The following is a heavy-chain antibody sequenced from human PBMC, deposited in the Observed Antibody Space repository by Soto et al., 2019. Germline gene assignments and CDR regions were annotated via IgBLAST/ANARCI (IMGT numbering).Heavy chain of an antibody. Sequence: PSETLSLTCTVSGGSISSYYWSWIRQPPGKGLEWIGYIYYSGSTNYNPSLKSRVTISVDTSKNQFSLKLSSVTAADTAVYYCARLDYSNSIGSWFDPWGQGTLVTVSS. J-gene: IGHJ5*02. V-gene: IGHV4-59*08. CDR2: IYYSGST. D-gene: IGHD4-4*01. CDR1: GGSISSYY. CDR3: ARLDYSNSIGSWFDP.